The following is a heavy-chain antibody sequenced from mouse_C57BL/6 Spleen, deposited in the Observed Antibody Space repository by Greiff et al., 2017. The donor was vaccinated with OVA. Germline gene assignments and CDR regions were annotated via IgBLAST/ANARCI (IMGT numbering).Heavy chain of an antibody. V-gene: IGHV1-18*01. D-gene: IGHD1-1*01. Sequence: VQLKESGPELVKPGASVKIPCKASGYTFTDYNMDWVKQSHGKSLEWIGDINPNNGGTIYNQKFKGKATLTVDKSSSTAYMELRSLTSEDTAVYYCARSPYYGSSPDYWGQGTTLTVSS. J-gene: IGHJ2*01. CDR2: INPNNGGT. CDR1: GYTFTDYN. CDR3: ARSPYYGSSPDY.